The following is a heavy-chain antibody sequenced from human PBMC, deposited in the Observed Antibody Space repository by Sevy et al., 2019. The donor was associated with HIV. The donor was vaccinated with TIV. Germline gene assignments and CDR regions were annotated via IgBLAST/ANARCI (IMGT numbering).Heavy chain of an antibody. Sequence: GSLRLSCAASGFTFSSFAMSWVRQAPGKGLEWVSDISGGGGSSHYADSVEGRFTISRDNSKNTLYLQMKSLRAEDTAVYYCAKDHGGTGLVSAFDMWGQGTMVTVSS. CDR2: ISGGGGSS. CDR3: AKDHGGTGLVSAFDM. J-gene: IGHJ3*02. CDR1: GFTFSSFA. V-gene: IGHV3-23*01. D-gene: IGHD5-18*01.